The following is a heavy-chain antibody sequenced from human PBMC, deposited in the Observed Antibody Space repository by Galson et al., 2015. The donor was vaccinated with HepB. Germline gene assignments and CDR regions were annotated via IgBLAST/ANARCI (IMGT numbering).Heavy chain of an antibody. CDR2: ISAYNGNT. D-gene: IGHD6-13*01. Sequence: SVKVSCKASGYTFTSYGISWVRQAPGQGLEWMGWISAYNGNTNYAQKLQGRVTMTTDTSTSTAYMELRSLRSDDTAVYYCARIFTGIAAAAPDYWGQGTLVTVSS. J-gene: IGHJ4*02. CDR3: ARIFTGIAAAAPDY. CDR1: GYTFTSYG. V-gene: IGHV1-18*01.